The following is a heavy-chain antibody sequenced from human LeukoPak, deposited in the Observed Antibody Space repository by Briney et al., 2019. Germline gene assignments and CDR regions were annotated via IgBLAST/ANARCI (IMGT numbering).Heavy chain of an antibody. J-gene: IGHJ5*02. CDR3: ARDTQEGSRGPNWFDP. Sequence: GASVKVSCKPFGYTFTSNYVHWVRQAPGQGPEWMGWINPNSGGTNYAQKFQGRVTMTRDTSISTAYMELSRLRSDDTAVYYCARDTQEGSRGPNWFDPWGQGTLVTVSS. V-gene: IGHV1-2*02. D-gene: IGHD6-19*01. CDR1: GYTFTSNY. CDR2: INPNSGGT.